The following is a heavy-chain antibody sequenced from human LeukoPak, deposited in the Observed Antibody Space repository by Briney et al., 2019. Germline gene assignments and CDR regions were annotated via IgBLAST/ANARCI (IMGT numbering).Heavy chain of an antibody. CDR3: AKDISDYYDSSGYYS. D-gene: IGHD3-22*01. V-gene: IGHV3-74*01. J-gene: IGHJ4*02. CDR2: INSDGSST. Sequence: PGGSLRLSCAASGFTFSSYWMHWVRQAPGKGLVWVSRINSDGSSTSYADSVKGRFTISRDNAKNTLYLQMNSLRAEDTAVYYCAKDISDYYDSSGYYSWGQGTLVTVSS. CDR1: GFTFSSYW.